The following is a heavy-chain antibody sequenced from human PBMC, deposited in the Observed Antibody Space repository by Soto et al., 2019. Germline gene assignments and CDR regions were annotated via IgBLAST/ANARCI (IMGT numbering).Heavy chain of an antibody. J-gene: IGHJ5*02. Sequence: SETLSLTCTVSGCSISSVCYYWSWIRQHPGKGLEWIGYIYYSGSTYYNPSLKSRVTISVDTSKNQFSLKLSSVTAADKAVYYCARGRRRFDPWVQGTLVTVSS. CDR1: GCSISSVCYY. CDR2: IYYSGST. CDR3: ARGRRRFDP. V-gene: IGHV4-31*03.